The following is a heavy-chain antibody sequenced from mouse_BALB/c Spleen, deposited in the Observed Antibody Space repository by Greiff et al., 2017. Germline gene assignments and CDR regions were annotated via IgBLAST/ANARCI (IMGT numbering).Heavy chain of an antibody. D-gene: IGHD1-2*01. CDR2: INPYNGAT. V-gene: IGHV1-31*01. CDR1: GYSFTGYY. J-gene: IGHJ4*01. Sequence: VQLKESGPELVKPGASVKISCKASGYSFTGYYMHWVKQSHVKSLEWIGRINPYNGATSYNQNFKDKASLTVDKSSSTAYMELHSLTSEDSAVYYCARGGYGYDAMDYWGQGTSVTVSS. CDR3: ARGGYGYDAMDY.